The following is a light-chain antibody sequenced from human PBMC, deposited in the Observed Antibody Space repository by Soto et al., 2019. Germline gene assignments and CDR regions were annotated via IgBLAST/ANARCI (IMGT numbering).Light chain of an antibody. CDR3: CSYAGKGLYV. CDR1: SSDVGSYNL. CDR2: EGS. Sequence: QSALTQPASVSGSPGQSITISCTGTSSDVGSYNLVSWYQQHPGKAPKLMIYEGSKRPSGVSNRFSGSKSGNTASLTISGLQAEDEADYYCCSYAGKGLYVFGPGTKVTVL. J-gene: IGLJ1*01. V-gene: IGLV2-23*01.